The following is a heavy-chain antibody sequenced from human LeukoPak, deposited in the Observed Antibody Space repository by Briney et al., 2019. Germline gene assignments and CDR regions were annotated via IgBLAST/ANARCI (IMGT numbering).Heavy chain of an antibody. D-gene: IGHD7-27*01. V-gene: IGHV4-34*01. Sequence: SETLSLTCAVYGGSFSGYYWSWIRQPPGKGLEWIGEINHSGSTNYNPSLKSRDTISVDTSKNQFSLKLSSVTAADTAVYYCATTATLNHWGGRAFDIWGQGTMVTVSS. J-gene: IGHJ3*02. CDR1: GGSFSGYY. CDR2: INHSGST. CDR3: ATTATLNHWGGRAFDI.